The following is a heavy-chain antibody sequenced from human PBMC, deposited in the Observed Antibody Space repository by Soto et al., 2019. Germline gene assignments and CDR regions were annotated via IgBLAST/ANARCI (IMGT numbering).Heavy chain of an antibody. CDR3: ARGNHLDY. J-gene: IGHJ4*02. CDR2: ISQGGST. Sequence: QVQLQQWGEGLLKPSETLSLTCAVYGGSLSDYYWSWIRQPPGKGLEWIGEISQGGSTNYNSSLKSRGPMSVDTSKRQFSLKVTSVTAADTAIYYGARGNHLDYWGRRTPVTVSS. V-gene: IGHV4-34*02. CDR1: GGSLSDYY.